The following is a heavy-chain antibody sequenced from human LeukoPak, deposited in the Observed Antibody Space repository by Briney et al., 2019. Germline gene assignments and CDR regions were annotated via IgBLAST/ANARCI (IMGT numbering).Heavy chain of an antibody. J-gene: IGHJ4*02. D-gene: IGHD2-2*02. CDR3: ARGPYCSSTSCYMSRYFDY. Sequence: ASVKVSCKASGGTFSSYAISRVRQAPGQGLEWMGGIIPIFGTANYAQKFQGRVTITTDESTSTAYMELSSLRSEDTAVYYCARGPYCSSTSCYMSRYFDYWGQGTLVTVSS. V-gene: IGHV1-69*05. CDR1: GGTFSSYA. CDR2: IIPIFGTA.